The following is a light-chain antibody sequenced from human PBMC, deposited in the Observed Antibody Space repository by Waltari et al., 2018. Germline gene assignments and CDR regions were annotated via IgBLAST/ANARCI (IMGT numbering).Light chain of an antibody. CDR1: SSDVGGYSY. CDR3: SSYAGSNNVV. V-gene: IGLV2-8*01. Sequence: PPSASGSPGQSVTISCTGTSSDVGGYSYVSWYQQHPGKAPKLIIFEVFQRPSGVPDRFSGSKSGNTASLTVSGLQAEDEADYYCSSYAGSNNVVFGGGTKLTVL. CDR2: EVF. J-gene: IGLJ2*01.